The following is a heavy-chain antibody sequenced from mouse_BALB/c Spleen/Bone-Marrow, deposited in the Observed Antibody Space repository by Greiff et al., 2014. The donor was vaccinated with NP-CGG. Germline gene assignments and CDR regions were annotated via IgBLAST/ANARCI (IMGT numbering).Heavy chain of an antibody. CDR3: ASPYGNYDAMDY. Sequence: QVQLQQSGAELARPGASVKSSCKASGYTFTSYWMQWVKQRPGQGLEWIGAIYPGDGDTRYTQKFRGKATLTADKSSNTAYMQLSSLTSEDSAFYFCASPYGNYDAMDYWGQGTSVTVSS. D-gene: IGHD2-1*01. CDR1: GYTFTSYW. J-gene: IGHJ4*01. V-gene: IGHV1-87*01. CDR2: IYPGDGDT.